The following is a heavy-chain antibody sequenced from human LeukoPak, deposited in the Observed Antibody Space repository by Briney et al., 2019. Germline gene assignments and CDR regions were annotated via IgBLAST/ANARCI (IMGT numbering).Heavy chain of an antibody. CDR3: ARGYDSNGYVYYYYYMDV. V-gene: IGHV4-61*09. J-gene: IGHJ6*03. CDR2: IHTSGST. Sequence: SETLSLTCTVSGASISSTSYCWGWIRQPAGKGLEWIGHIHTSGSTNYNPSLKSRVTISVDTSKNQFSLKLSSVTAADTAVYYCARGYDSNGYVYYYYYMDVWGKGTTVTVSS. CDR1: GASISSTSYC. D-gene: IGHD3-22*01.